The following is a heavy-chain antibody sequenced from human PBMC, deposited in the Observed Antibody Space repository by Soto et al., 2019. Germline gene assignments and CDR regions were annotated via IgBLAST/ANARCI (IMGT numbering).Heavy chain of an antibody. D-gene: IGHD3-10*01. CDR1: GYSFIDYW. CDR2: IYPGDSDT. J-gene: IGHJ6*02. V-gene: IGHV5-51*01. CDR3: ARAMVRGKNYYGVDV. Sequence: PGESLKISCKGSGYSFIDYWIGWVRQVPGKGLEWMGVIYPGDSDTRYSPSFQGHVTIPADKSISTAYLQWSSLKASDTAMYYCARAMVRGKNYYGVDVWGQGTTVTVSS.